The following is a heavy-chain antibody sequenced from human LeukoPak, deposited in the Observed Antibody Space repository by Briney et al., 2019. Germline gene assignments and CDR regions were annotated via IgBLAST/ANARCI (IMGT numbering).Heavy chain of an antibody. CDR2: IDYSGTT. V-gene: IGHV4-39*01. CDR3: ARLWVVPAARVGNWFDP. J-gene: IGHJ5*02. CDR1: GGSITGSNYY. D-gene: IGHD2-2*01. Sequence: SETLSLTCTVSGGSITGSNYYCGWIRQPPGKGLEWIGSIDYSGTTYYNPSLKGRVTISVDTSSNQFSLKLSSVTATDTAVYYCARLWVVPAARVGNWFDPWGQGTLVTVSS.